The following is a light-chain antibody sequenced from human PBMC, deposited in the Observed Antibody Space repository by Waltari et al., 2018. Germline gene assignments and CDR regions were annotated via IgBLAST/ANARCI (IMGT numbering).Light chain of an antibody. CDR2: GDK. CDR1: KFARQS. J-gene: IGLJ3*02. Sequence: SYVLTQPPSVSVAPGQTDKITCDEEKFARQSVQGYQLKPGHAPILIVFGDKNRPSGISARLFGSNSGNTATLTITRVEAGDEADYYCQLWDPKSDDPVFGGGTKLTVL. V-gene: IGLV3-21*02. CDR3: QLWDPKSDDPV.